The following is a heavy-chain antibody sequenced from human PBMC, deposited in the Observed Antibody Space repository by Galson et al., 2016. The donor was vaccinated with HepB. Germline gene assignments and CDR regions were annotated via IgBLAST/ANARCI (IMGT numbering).Heavy chain of an antibody. CDR2: ISGSGDLK. J-gene: IGHJ6*02. CDR3: AKIWGKSSGWYGSSYYQYGMDV. CDR1: GFTFSSYA. Sequence: SLRLSCVASGFTFSSYAMSWVRQAPGKGLEWVSGISGSGDLKYYADSVKGRFTISGDNPKNTLYLQMKSLRVDDTAVYYCAKIWGKSSGWYGSSYYQYGMDVWGQGTTVSVSS. D-gene: IGHD6-19*01. V-gene: IGHV3-23*01.